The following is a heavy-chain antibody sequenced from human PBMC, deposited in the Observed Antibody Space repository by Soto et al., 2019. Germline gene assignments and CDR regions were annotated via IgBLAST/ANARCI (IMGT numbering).Heavy chain of an antibody. Sequence: QVQLVQSGAEVKKPGSSVKVSCKASGGTFSSYAISWVRQAPGQGLEWMGGIIPIFGTANYAQKFQGRVTITAHESTSTAYMELSSLRSEDKAVYYCASILGTHTAMVGPYYSSGMDVWGQGTTVTPSS. D-gene: IGHD5-18*01. CDR1: GGTFSSYA. CDR3: ASILGTHTAMVGPYYSSGMDV. J-gene: IGHJ6*02. V-gene: IGHV1-69*01. CDR2: IIPIFGTA.